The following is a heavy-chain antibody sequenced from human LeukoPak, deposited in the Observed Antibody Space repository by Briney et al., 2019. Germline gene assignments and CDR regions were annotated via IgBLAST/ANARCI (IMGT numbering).Heavy chain of an antibody. V-gene: IGHV4-39*07. J-gene: IGHJ4*02. D-gene: IGHD6-13*01. Sequence: SETLSLTCTVSGGSISSSSYYWGWIRQPPGKGLEWIGSIYYSGSTYYNPSLKSRVTISVDTSKNQFSLKLSSVTAADTAVYYCAREANIAAAGTGFDYWGQGTLVTVSS. CDR2: IYYSGST. CDR3: AREANIAAAGTGFDY. CDR1: GGSISSSSYY.